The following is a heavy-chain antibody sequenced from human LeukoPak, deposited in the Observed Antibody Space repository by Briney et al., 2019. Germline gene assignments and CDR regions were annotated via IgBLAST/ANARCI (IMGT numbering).Heavy chain of an antibody. CDR2: VYQSGST. D-gene: IGHD6-6*01. CDR1: GGSISSSNW. CDR3: AQFSSHSDRLADY. Sequence: SETLSLTCAVSGGSISSSNWWRWVRQPPGKGLEWIGDVYQSGSTNFNPSLKSRVSMSVDKSKNQFSLNLSSVTAADTAVYYCAQFSSHSDRLADYWGQGTLVTVPS. J-gene: IGHJ4*02. V-gene: IGHV4-4*02.